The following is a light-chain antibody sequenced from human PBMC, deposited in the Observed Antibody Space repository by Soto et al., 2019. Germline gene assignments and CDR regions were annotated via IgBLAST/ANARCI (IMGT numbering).Light chain of an antibody. CDR1: SSDVGGYNY. V-gene: IGLV2-11*01. Sequence: QSVFTQPRSLSGSPGQSVTISCTGTSSDVGGYNYVSWYQQHPGKAPKLMIYDVSKRPSGVPDRFSGSKSGNTASLTISGLQAEDEADYYCCSYAGSYTYVFGTGTKVTVL. CDR2: DVS. CDR3: CSYAGSYTYV. J-gene: IGLJ1*01.